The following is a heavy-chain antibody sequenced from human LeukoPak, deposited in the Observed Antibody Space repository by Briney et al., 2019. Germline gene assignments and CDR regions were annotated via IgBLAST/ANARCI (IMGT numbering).Heavy chain of an antibody. V-gene: IGHV4-39*07. CDR2: IYYSGST. CDR3: ARDKEYSSSPSPGWDAFDI. CDR1: GGSISTSNYY. D-gene: IGHD6-6*01. J-gene: IGHJ3*02. Sequence: SETLSLTCTVSGGSISTSNYYWGWIRQPPGKGLGWIGSIYYSGSTYYNPSLKSRVTISVDTSKNQFSLKLSSVTAADAAVYYCARDKEYSSSPSPGWDAFDIWGQGTMVTVSS.